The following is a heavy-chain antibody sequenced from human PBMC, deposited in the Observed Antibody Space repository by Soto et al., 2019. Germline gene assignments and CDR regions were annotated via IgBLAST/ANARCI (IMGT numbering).Heavy chain of an antibody. Sequence: PGGCLRLSCAVSGFTFSSHIMHWVRQAPGKGLEWVALISSDGSNRYYADSVKGRFTTSRDNAKNTMYLQMNSLRVEDTAVYYCARDDDNGSYYDLAYWGQGALVTVAS. CDR3: ARDDDNGSYYDLAY. D-gene: IGHD3-10*01. J-gene: IGHJ4*02. V-gene: IGHV3-30-3*01. CDR1: GFTFSSHI. CDR2: ISSDGSNR.